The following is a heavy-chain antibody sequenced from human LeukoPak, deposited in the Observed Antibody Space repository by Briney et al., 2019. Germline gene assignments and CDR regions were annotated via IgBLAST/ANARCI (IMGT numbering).Heavy chain of an antibody. CDR1: GYTFTSYG. Sequence: ASVKVSCKASGYTFTSYGISWVRQAPGQGLEWMGWISAYNGNTNYAQKLQGRVTMTTDTSTSTAYMELRSLRSDDTAVHYCASTPYYYDSSGYYNWFDPWGQGTLVTVSS. CDR3: ASTPYYYDSSGYYNWFDP. J-gene: IGHJ5*02. CDR2: ISAYNGNT. V-gene: IGHV1-18*01. D-gene: IGHD3-22*01.